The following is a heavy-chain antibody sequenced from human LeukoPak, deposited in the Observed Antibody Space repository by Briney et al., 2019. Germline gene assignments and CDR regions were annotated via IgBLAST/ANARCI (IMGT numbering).Heavy chain of an antibody. CDR1: RYNFTGYY. Sequence: GASVKVSCQASRYNFTGYYIHWVRQAPGQGLEWMGWIKPSSGDTNYAQKFQGRVTMTRDTSISTAYMELSRLRSDDAAVYYCARVLGYDFWSGPYDAFDIWGQGTMVTVSS. J-gene: IGHJ3*02. D-gene: IGHD3-3*01. CDR3: ARVLGYDFWSGPYDAFDI. CDR2: IKPSSGDT. V-gene: IGHV1-2*02.